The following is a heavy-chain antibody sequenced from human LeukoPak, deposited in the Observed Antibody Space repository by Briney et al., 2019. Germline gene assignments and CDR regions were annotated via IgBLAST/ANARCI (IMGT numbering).Heavy chain of an antibody. Sequence: GSVNVSCKASGYTFTNYGIVWVRQAPGQGPEWMGWISGYNGNTNYAQKFQGRITITTDTSTRTAYMDLRSLTSDDTAVYFCASLTVRGVISYWGQGTLVTVSS. CDR1: GYTFTNYG. D-gene: IGHD3-10*01. V-gene: IGHV1-18*01. CDR3: ASLTVRGVISY. CDR2: ISGYNGNT. J-gene: IGHJ4*02.